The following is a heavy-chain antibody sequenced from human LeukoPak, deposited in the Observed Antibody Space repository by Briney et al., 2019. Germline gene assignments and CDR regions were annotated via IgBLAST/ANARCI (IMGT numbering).Heavy chain of an antibody. CDR2: ISYDGSNK. D-gene: IGHD3-16*01. Sequence: GRSLRLSCAASGFTFSSYGLHWVRQAPGKGLEWVAVISYDGSNKYYADSVKGRFTISRDNSKNTLYLQMNSLRAEDTAVYYCAKGGSYYDYWGQGTLVTVSS. V-gene: IGHV3-30*18. CDR3: AKGGSYYDY. CDR1: GFTFSSYG. J-gene: IGHJ4*02.